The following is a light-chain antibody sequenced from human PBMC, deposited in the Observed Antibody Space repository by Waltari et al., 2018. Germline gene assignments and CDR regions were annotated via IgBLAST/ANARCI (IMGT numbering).Light chain of an antibody. CDR3: CSFTSSSTWV. Sequence: QSALTQPASVSGSPGQSITISCTGTTSDLGGYNYVSWYHQHPGKAPKLLIYDVNSPPSGVSIRFYGSKSGNTASLIISGLQAEDEADYYCCSFTSSSTWVFGGGTKLTVL. CDR1: TSDLGGYNY. CDR2: DVN. V-gene: IGLV2-14*01. J-gene: IGLJ3*02.